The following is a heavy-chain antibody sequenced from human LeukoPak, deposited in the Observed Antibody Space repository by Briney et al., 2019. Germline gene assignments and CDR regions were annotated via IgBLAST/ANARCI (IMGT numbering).Heavy chain of an antibody. CDR1: GGSISSGSYY. CDR2: IYTSGST. D-gene: IGHD2-21*02. Sequence: SETLSLTCTVSGGSISSGSYYWSWIRQPAGKGLEWIGRIYTSGSTDYNPSLKSRVTISVDTSKNQFSLKLSSVTAADTAVYYCAREAGGDDAFDIWGQGTMVTVSS. CDR3: AREAGGDDAFDI. J-gene: IGHJ3*02. V-gene: IGHV4-61*02.